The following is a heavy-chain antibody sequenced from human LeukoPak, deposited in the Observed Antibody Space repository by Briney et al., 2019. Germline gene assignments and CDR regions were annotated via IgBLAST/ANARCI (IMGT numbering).Heavy chain of an antibody. Sequence: RASVKVSCKASGGTFSSYAISWVRQAPGQGLEWMGGIIPIFGTANYAQKFQGRVTITRDTSASTAYMELSSLRSEDTAVYYCARSSIELYHFDYWGQGTLVTVSS. CDR1: GGTFSSYA. D-gene: IGHD2-2*02. V-gene: IGHV1-69*05. CDR3: ARSSIELYHFDY. CDR2: IIPIFGTA. J-gene: IGHJ4*02.